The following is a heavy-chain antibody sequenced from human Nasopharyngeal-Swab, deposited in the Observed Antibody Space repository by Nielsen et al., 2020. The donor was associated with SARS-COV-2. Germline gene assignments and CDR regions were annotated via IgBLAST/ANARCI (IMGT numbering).Heavy chain of an antibody. V-gene: IGHV3-23*01. CDR1: GFTFDDYA. CDR2: ISGSGGST. Sequence: GESLKISCAASGFTFDDYAMHWVRQAPGKGLEWVSAISGSGGSTYYADSVKGRFTISRDNSKNTLYLQMNSLRAEDTAIYYCAKHRKGIAAAGGMDVWGQGTTVTVSS. J-gene: IGHJ6*02. CDR3: AKHRKGIAAAGGMDV. D-gene: IGHD6-13*01.